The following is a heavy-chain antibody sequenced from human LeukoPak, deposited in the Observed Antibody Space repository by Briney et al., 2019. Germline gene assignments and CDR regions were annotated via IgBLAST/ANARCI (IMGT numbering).Heavy chain of an antibody. Sequence: PGGSLRLSCAASGFTFSSARMSWVRQAPGKGLEWVARIKSRADGGTTDYAAAVKGRFTISRDDSQSTLYLQMSALEPEDTAVYYCTRHGGLSGSFDFAYWGQGTLVTVSS. J-gene: IGHJ4*02. CDR2: IKSRADGGTT. CDR3: TRHGGLSGSFDFAY. V-gene: IGHV3-15*01. D-gene: IGHD1-26*01. CDR1: GFTFSSAR.